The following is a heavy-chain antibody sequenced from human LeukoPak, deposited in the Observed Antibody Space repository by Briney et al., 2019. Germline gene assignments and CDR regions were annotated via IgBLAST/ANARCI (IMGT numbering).Heavy chain of an antibody. D-gene: IGHD3-22*01. CDR2: ISYDGSNK. Sequence: GRALRLSCAASGFTLSSYSIHWVRPAPGQGLGWGGVISYDGSNKYYADSVKGRFTISRDNSKNTLYLQMNSLRAEDTAVYYCARGVGHYYDSSGYYDDFDYWGQGTLVTVSS. CDR3: ARGVGHYYDSSGYYDDFDY. CDR1: GFTLSSYS. J-gene: IGHJ4*02. V-gene: IGHV3-30-3*01.